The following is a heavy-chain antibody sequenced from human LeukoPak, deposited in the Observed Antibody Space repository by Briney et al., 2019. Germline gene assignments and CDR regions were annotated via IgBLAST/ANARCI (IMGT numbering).Heavy chain of an antibody. J-gene: IGHJ5*02. CDR1: GYSFTSYW. Sequence: GESLKISCKGSGYSFTSYWIGWVRQMPGKGLEWMGIIYPGDFDTRYSPSFQGQVTISADKSISTAYLQWSSLKASDTAMYYCARFGYDSSGYVGGYWFDPWGQGTLVTVSS. D-gene: IGHD3-22*01. V-gene: IGHV5-51*01. CDR2: IYPGDFDT. CDR3: ARFGYDSSGYVGGYWFDP.